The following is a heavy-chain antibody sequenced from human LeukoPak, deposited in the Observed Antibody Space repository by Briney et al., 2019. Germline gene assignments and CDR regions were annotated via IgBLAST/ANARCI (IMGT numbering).Heavy chain of an antibody. CDR3: ASSDYVWGKPFYFDY. D-gene: IGHD3-16*01. CDR2: ISTSSGYI. CDR1: GFTFSDYY. Sequence: PGGSLRLSCAASGFTFSDYYMSWVRQAPGKGLEWVSSISTSSGYIYYADSVMGRFTISRDNAKNSLYLQMNSLRPEDTAVYYCASSDYVWGKPFYFDYWGQGTLVTVSS. J-gene: IGHJ4*02. V-gene: IGHV3-21*01.